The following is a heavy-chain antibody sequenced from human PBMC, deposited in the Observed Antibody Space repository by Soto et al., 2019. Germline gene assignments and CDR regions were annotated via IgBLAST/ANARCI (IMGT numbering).Heavy chain of an antibody. V-gene: IGHV3-23*01. Sequence: GGSLRLSCAASGFTVSSNYMSWVRQAPGKGLEWVSAISGSGDSTYYADSVKGRFTISRDNSKNTLHLQMNSLRAEDTAVYYCAKDFTHPFDYWGQGTVVTVSS. CDR2: ISGSGDST. CDR1: GFTVSSNY. CDR3: AKDFTHPFDY. J-gene: IGHJ4*02.